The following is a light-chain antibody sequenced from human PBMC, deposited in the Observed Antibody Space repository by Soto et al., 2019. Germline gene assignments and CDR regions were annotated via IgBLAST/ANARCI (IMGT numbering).Light chain of an antibody. CDR3: QQYNNWPPGT. CDR1: HSIAGS. Sequence: EIVMTQSPATLSVSLEERATLSCWASHSIAGSLAWYQQKPGQAPRLLIYDASTRATGIPARFSGSGSGTEFTLTISSLQSEDFAVYYCQQYNNWPPGTFGQGTKVDIK. CDR2: DAS. J-gene: IGKJ1*01. V-gene: IGKV3-15*01.